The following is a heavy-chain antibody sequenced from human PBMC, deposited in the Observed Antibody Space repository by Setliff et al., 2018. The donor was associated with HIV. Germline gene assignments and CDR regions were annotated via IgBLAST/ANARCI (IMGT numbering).Heavy chain of an antibody. CDR1: GGSISSYY. V-gene: IGHV4-59*01. D-gene: IGHD6-19*01. J-gene: IGHJ4*02. Sequence: SETLSLTCTVSGGSISSYYWSWIRQPPGKGLEWIGYIYYSGSTNYNPSLKSRVTISVDTSKNQFSLKLSSVTAADTAVYYCARVVPLRDSSGSIDYWDQGTLVTVSS. CDR3: ARVVPLRDSSGSIDY. CDR2: IYYSGST.